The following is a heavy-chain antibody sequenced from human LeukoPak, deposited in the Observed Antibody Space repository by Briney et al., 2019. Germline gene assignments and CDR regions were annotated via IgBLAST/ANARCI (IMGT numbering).Heavy chain of an antibody. CDR2: INHNGNVN. D-gene: IGHD3-16*01. CDR3: ARGGGLDV. Sequence: GGSLRLPCAASGFTFSSYWMNWARQAPGKGLEWVASINHNGNVNYYVDSVKGRFTISRDNAKNSPYLQMSSLRAEDTAVYFCARGGGLDVWGQGATVTASS. CDR1: GFTFSSYW. V-gene: IGHV3-7*03. J-gene: IGHJ6*02.